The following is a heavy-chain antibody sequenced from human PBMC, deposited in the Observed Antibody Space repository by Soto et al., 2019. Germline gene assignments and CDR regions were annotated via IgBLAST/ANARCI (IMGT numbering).Heavy chain of an antibody. Sequence: SQTLSLTCAISGDSVSSNSAAWNWIRQSPSRGLEWLGRTYYRSKWYNDYAVSVKSRITINPDTSKSQFSLQLNSVTPEDTAVYYCAGAGYGSGSYYPYYYGMDVWGQGTTVTVSS. CDR1: GDSVSSNSAA. D-gene: IGHD3-10*01. J-gene: IGHJ6*02. CDR3: AGAGYGSGSYYPYYYGMDV. CDR2: TYYRSKWYN. V-gene: IGHV6-1*01.